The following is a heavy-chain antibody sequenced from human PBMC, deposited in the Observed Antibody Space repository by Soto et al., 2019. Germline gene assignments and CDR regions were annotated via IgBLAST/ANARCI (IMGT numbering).Heavy chain of an antibody. D-gene: IGHD3-22*01. CDR3: ARTYYYDSSGYYAFDY. Sequence: KQSQTLSLPCTVSGGSLRSYYWSWIRQPPGKGLEWIGYIYYSGSTNYNPSLKSRVTISVDTSKNQFSLKLSSVTAADTAVYYCARTYYYDSSGYYAFDYWGQGTLVTVSS. J-gene: IGHJ4*02. CDR1: GGSLRSYY. V-gene: IGHV4-59*01. CDR2: IYYSGST.